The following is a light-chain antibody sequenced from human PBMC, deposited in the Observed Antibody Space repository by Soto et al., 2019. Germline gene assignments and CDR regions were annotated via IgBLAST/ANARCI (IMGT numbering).Light chain of an antibody. V-gene: IGLV1-51*02. CDR2: ENN. CDR3: GTWDSSLSAGDVV. Sequence: QSVLTQPPSVSAAPGQKVTISCSGSSSNIGNNYVSWYQQLPGTAPKLLIYENNKRPSGIPDRFSGSKSSTSATLGITGLQTGDEADYYCGTWDSSLSAGDVVFGGGTKLTVL. J-gene: IGLJ2*01. CDR1: SSNIGNNY.